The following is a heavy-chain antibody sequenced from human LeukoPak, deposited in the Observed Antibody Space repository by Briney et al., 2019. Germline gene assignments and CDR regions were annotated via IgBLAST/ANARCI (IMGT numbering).Heavy chain of an antibody. CDR3: ATDQRYALDY. J-gene: IGHJ4*02. Sequence: TGGSLRLSCATSGXSFTDYPMNWVRQAPGKGLEWISNIRTTAEGAKYAYYADSVKGRVTISRDDGKNTLYLHMNSLRDDDTAVYYCATDQRYALDYWGQGILVTVSS. V-gene: IGHV3-48*02. CDR1: GXSFTDYP. CDR2: IRTTAEGAKYA. D-gene: IGHD3-9*01.